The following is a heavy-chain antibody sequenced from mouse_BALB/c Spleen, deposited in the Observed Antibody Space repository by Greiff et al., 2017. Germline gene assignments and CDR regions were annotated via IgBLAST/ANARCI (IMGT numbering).Heavy chain of an antibody. V-gene: IGHV3-2*02. CDR3: ARPYGNYEAWFAY. J-gene: IGHJ3*01. CDR1: GYSITSDYA. CDR2: ISYSGST. D-gene: IGHD2-1*01. Sequence: EVQLQESGPGLVKPSQSLSLTCTVTGYSITSDYAWNWIRQFPGNKLEWMGYISYSGSTSYNPSLKSRISITRDTSKNQFFLQLNSVTTEDTATYYCARPYGNYEAWFAYWGQGTLVTVSA.